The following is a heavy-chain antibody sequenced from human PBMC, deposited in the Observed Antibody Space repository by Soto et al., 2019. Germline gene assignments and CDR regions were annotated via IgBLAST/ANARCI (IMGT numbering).Heavy chain of an antibody. CDR1: CGSISRSWYY. D-gene: IGHD3-10*01. CDR3: ARVKWSSHWLREDYGMDV. Sequence: TSGTLSLTCTRSCGSISRSWYYWGWIRQPPGKGLEWSGSIYYRGSTYYNPSLKRRVTISVDTSKNQFSLQLSSVTAADTAVYYCARVKWSSHWLREDYGMDVWGQGTTVT. J-gene: IGHJ6*02. V-gene: IGHV4-39*07. CDR2: IYYRGST.